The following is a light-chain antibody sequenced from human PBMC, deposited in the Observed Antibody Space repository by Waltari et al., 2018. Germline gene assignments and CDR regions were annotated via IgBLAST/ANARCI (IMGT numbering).Light chain of an antibody. J-gene: IGLJ2*01. CDR2: EGN. V-gene: IGLV2-23*01. Sequence: QSALTQPASVSGSPGQSITVPCTGARSDAGSYDLVCWYQQHPGKAPKLIIYEGNKRPLGVSNRFSGFKSGNTASLTSSGRQAEDEAEYYCSASAGRGIVFGGGTKLTVL. CDR3: SASAGRGIV. CDR1: RSDAGSYDL.